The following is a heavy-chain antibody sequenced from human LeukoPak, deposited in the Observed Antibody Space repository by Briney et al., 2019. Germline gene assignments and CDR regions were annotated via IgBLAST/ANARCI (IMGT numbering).Heavy chain of an antibody. J-gene: IGHJ4*02. V-gene: IGHV4-38-2*02. CDR1: GYSISSGYY. D-gene: IGHD3-10*01. Sequence: PSETLSLTCTASGYSISSGYYWGWIRQPPGKGLEWIGSIYHSGSTYYNPSLKSRVTISVDTSKNQFSLKLSSVTAADTAVYYCARDYASGDLYYWGQGTLVTVSS. CDR2: IYHSGST. CDR3: ARDYASGDLYY.